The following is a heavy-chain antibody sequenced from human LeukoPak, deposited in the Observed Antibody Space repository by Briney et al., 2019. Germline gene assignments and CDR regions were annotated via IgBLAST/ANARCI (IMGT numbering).Heavy chain of an antibody. Sequence: GGSLRLSCAASGFTVSSNSLSWVRQAPGKGLEWVSVIYSGGTTYYADSVRGRFTISRDNSKNTLYLQMNSLRAEDTAVYYCATDSSGRPFDSWGRGTLVTVSS. J-gene: IGHJ4*02. D-gene: IGHD3-10*01. CDR3: ATDSSGRPFDS. CDR1: GFTVSSNS. CDR2: IYSGGTT. V-gene: IGHV3-53*01.